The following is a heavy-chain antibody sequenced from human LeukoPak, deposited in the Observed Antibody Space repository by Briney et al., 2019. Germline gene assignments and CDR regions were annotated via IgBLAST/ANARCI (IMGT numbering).Heavy chain of an antibody. V-gene: IGHV4-59*12. Sequence: PSETLSLTCTVSGGSISSYYWSWIRQPPGKGLEWIGYIYYSGSTNYNPSLKSRVTISVDTSKNQFSLKLSSVTAADTAVYYCARTYGSGVFYFDYWGQGTLVTVSS. CDR2: IYYSGST. CDR3: ARTYGSGVFYFDY. J-gene: IGHJ4*02. CDR1: GGSISSYY. D-gene: IGHD3-10*01.